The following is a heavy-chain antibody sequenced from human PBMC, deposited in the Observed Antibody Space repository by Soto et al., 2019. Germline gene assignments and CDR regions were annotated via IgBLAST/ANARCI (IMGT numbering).Heavy chain of an antibody. CDR3: AREMGIAARRRTPAV. Sequence: GGSLRLSCAASGFTFSSYGMHWVRQAPGKGLNWVAVISYDGSNKYYADSVKGRFTISRDNSKNTLYLQMNSLRGEDTAVYSCAREMGIAARRRTPAVWGQGTKGTVAS. CDR1: GFTFSSYG. CDR2: ISYDGSNK. D-gene: IGHD6-6*01. J-gene: IGHJ6*01. V-gene: IGHV3-30*03.